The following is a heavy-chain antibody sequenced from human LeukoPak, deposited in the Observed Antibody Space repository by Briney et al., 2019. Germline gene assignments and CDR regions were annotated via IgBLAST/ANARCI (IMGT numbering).Heavy chain of an antibody. CDR2: ISYDGSNK. J-gene: IGHJ4*02. CDR1: RFTFSSYG. V-gene: IGHV3-30*03. D-gene: IGHD5-12*01. CDR3: ARPKYSGYDHTLDY. Sequence: PGGSLRLSCAASRFTFSSYGMHWVRQAPGKGLEWVAVISYDGSNKYYADFVKGRFTISRDNSKNMLYLQMNGLRTEDTAVYYCARPKYSGYDHTLDYWSQGTLVTVSS.